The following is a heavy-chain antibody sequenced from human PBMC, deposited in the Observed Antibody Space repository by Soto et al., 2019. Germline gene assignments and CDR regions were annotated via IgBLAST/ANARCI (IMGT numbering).Heavy chain of an antibody. CDR1: GGCISSAGYS. CDR3: ARTSYYDSTGYYNMDV. V-gene: IGHV4-39*07. D-gene: IGHD3-22*01. J-gene: IGHJ6*02. Sequence: SETLSLTCAVSGGCISSAGYSGSLIRQPPGKGLEWIANIYYSENTNYSPSLNSRVTISVDKSKNQFSLKLTSVTAADTADYYCARTSYYDSTGYYNMDVWGQGTTVTVSS. CDR2: IYYSENT.